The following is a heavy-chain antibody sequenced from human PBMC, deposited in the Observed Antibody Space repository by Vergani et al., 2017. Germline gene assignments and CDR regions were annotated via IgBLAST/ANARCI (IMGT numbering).Heavy chain of an antibody. CDR1: GYSISSGYY. J-gene: IGHJ6*02. Sequence: QVQLQESGPGLVKPSETLSLTCAVSGYSISSGYYWGWIRQPPGKGLEWIGSIYHSGSTYYNPSLKSRVTISVDTSKNQFSLKLSSVTAADTAVYYCARDGSGSYVGMDVWGQGTTVTVSS. CDR3: ARDGSGSYVGMDV. CDR2: IYHSGST. V-gene: IGHV4-38-2*02. D-gene: IGHD3-10*01.